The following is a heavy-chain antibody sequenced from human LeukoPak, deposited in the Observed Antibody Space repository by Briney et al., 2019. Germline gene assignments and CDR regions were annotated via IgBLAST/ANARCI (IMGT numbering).Heavy chain of an antibody. CDR2: IYYSGST. J-gene: IGHJ4*02. D-gene: IGHD3-9*01. CDR3: ARVRGYDILTGYFDY. CDR1: GGSINNYY. V-gene: IGHV4-59*01. Sequence: PSETLSLTCTVSGGSINNYYWSWIRQPPGKGLEWIGYIYYSGSTNYNPSLKSRVTISVDTSKNQFSLKLSSVTAADTAVYYCARVRGYDILTGYFDYWGQGTLVTVSS.